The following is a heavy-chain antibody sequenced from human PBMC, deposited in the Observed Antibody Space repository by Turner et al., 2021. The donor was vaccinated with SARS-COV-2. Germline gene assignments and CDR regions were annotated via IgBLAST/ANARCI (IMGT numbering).Heavy chain of an antibody. CDR2: IYYSGST. J-gene: IGHJ4*02. CDR3: ARTTSDYDSRGTPAGDY. V-gene: IGHV4-39*01. Sequence: QLQLQESGPGLVKPSETLSLTCTVSSGSISSSSYYWGWIRQPPGKGLEWIGSIYYSGSTYYNPSLKSRVTISVDTSKNQFSLKLSSVTAADTAVYYCARTTSDYDSRGTPAGDYWGQGTLVTVSS. D-gene: IGHD3-22*01. CDR1: SGSISSSSYY.